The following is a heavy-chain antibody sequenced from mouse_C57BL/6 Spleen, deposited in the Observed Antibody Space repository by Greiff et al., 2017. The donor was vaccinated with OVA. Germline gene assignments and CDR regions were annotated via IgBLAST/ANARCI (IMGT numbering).Heavy chain of an antibody. CDR2: IYPGDGDT. Sequence: QVQLQQSGAELVKPGASVKISCKASGYAFSSYWMNWVKQRPGKGLEWIGQIYPGDGDTNYNGKFKGKATLTADKSSSTAYMQLSSLTSEDSAVYFCARGRDGPYGDDYWGQGTTLTVSS. D-gene: IGHD1-1*01. V-gene: IGHV1-80*01. CDR3: ARGRDGPYGDDY. CDR1: GYAFSSYW. J-gene: IGHJ2*01.